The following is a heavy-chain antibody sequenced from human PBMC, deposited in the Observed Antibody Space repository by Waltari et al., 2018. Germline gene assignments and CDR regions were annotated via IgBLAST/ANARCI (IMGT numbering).Heavy chain of an antibody. CDR2: INTSTGNP. Sequence: QVQLVQSGSELKKPGASVKVSCKSSGYTFTSYALNWVRQAPGQGLEWMGWINTSTGNPTDAQGFTGRFVFSLDTSGSTASLQISSLKAEDTAVYYCASEHSRGMDVWGQGTTVIVSS. CDR1: GYTFTSYA. CDR3: ASEHSRGMDV. V-gene: IGHV7-4-1*02. J-gene: IGHJ6*02.